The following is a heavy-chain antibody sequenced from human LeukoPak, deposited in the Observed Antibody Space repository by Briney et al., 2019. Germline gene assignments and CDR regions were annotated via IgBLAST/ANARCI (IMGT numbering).Heavy chain of an antibody. V-gene: IGHV3-7*01. Sequence: GGSLRLSCAASGITFSCYWMNWVRQAPGKGLEWVATTNQDGREKYYADSVKGRFTISRDNSKNTLYLQMNSLRAEDTAVYYCAKDLGQWLVEYYFDYWGQGTLVTVSS. J-gene: IGHJ4*02. D-gene: IGHD6-19*01. CDR3: AKDLGQWLVEYYFDY. CDR1: GITFSCYW. CDR2: TNQDGREK.